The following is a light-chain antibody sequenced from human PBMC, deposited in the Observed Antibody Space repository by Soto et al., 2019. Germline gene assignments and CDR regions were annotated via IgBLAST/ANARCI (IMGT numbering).Light chain of an antibody. J-gene: IGKJ4*01. CDR3: MQGTHWPPT. CDR2: KVS. CDR1: QSLVSSDGATY. Sequence: DVVLTQSPLSLPVTLGQPASISFRSSQSLVSSDGATYLHWFQQRPGQSPRRLIYKVSNRDSGVPDRFSGSGSGTDFTLKISRVEAEYVGVYYCMQGTHWPPTFGGGTKVDIK. V-gene: IGKV2-30*01.